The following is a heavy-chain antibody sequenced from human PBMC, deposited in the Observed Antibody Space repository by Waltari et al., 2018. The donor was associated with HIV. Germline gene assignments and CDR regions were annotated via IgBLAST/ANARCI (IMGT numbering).Heavy chain of an antibody. CDR3: ARESLEKPFQY. J-gene: IGHJ1*01. Sequence: QVQLVQSGAEVKKPGASVKVSCKASGYNFGGYFMHWVRQAAGQGPEWLGIVDPSRGKTVYAQQFRGRITMTGDPPTTTVYMELSNLRSEDTAVYYCARESLEKPFQYWGQGTPVTVTS. CDR2: VDPSRGKT. V-gene: IGHV1-46*01. CDR1: GYNFGGYF. D-gene: IGHD3-3*02.